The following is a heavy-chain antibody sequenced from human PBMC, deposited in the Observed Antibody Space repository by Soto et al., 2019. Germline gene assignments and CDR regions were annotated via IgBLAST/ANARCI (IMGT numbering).Heavy chain of an antibody. J-gene: IGHJ6*02. V-gene: IGHV1-69*13. CDR1: GGTFSSYA. CDR2: IIPIFGTA. D-gene: IGHD3-3*01. Sequence: SVKVSGKASGGTFSSYAISGVRQAPGQGLEWMGGIIPIFGTANYAQKFQGRVTITADESTSTAYMELSSLRSEDTAVYYCARANLRFLYGRTSYYYYGMDVWGQGTTVTVSS. CDR3: ARANLRFLYGRTSYYYYGMDV.